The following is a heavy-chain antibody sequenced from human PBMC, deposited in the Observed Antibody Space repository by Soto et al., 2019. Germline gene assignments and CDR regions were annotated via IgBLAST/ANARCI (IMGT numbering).Heavy chain of an antibody. J-gene: IGHJ6*02. CDR3: ARDWGTYYDFWSGSAMDV. CDR2: IIPIFGTA. V-gene: IGHV1-69*06. Sequence: SVKVSCKASGGTFSIYAISCVLQSPLQWLEWMGGIIPIFGTANYAQKFQGRVTITADKSTSTAYMELSSLRSEDTAVYYCARDWGTYYDFWSGSAMDVWGQGTTVTVSS. CDR1: GGTFSIYA. D-gene: IGHD3-3*01.